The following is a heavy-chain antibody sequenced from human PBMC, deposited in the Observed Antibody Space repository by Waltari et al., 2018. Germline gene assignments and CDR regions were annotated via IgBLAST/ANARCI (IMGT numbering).Heavy chain of an antibody. CDR1: GITFGNAW. J-gene: IGHJ4*02. CDR3: TTDLGDYHQSSGYPYFDY. Sequence: EVQLVESGGGSVHPGGSLRLSCAASGITFGNAWMSCVRQAPGKGLEWVGRIRSKADDGTTDYAAPVKSRFTISRDDSTNMLYLHMNSLKSEDTAVYYCTTDLGDYHQSSGYPYFDYWGQGSLVTVSS. CDR2: IRSKADDGTT. D-gene: IGHD3-22*01. V-gene: IGHV3-15*01.